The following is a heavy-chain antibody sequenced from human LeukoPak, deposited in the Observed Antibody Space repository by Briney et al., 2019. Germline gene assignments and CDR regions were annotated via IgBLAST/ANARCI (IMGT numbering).Heavy chain of an antibody. D-gene: IGHD4-17*01. Sequence: PGGSLRLSCAASGFTFDDYAMSWVRQAPGKGLEWVGRIKSKTDGGTTDYAAPVKGRFTISRDDSKNTLYLQMNSLKTEDTAVYYCTTTSDYGDHKRWGQGTLVTVSS. CDR3: TTTSDYGDHKR. CDR1: GFTFDDYA. J-gene: IGHJ4*02. CDR2: IKSKTDGGTT. V-gene: IGHV3-15*01.